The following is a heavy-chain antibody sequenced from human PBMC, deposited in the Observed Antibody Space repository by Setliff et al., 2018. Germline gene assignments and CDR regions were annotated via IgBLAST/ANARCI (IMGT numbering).Heavy chain of an antibody. V-gene: IGHV1-2*02. D-gene: IGHD3-9*01. Sequence: ASVKVSCKASGYILRDYYIHWVRQAPGQGLEWMGWINPNSGGREYAEAFQGRVTMTGDTSIRTAFMELSSLTSDDTAVYYCAGPFDVGPYPRPIDGLDLWGQGTRVTVSS. CDR2: INPNSGGR. J-gene: IGHJ3*01. CDR3: AGPFDVGPYPRPIDGLDL. CDR1: GYILRDYY.